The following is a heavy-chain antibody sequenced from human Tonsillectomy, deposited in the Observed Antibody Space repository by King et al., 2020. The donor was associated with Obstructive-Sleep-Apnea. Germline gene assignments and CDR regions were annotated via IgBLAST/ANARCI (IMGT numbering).Heavy chain of an antibody. V-gene: IGHV5-51*01. CDR3: ATSIVTTVGGVFDI. D-gene: IGHD5-12*01. Sequence: QLVQSGAEVKKPGESLKISCKTSGYTFTKYWIGWVRQVPGKGLEWMGMIYPGDSDTRYGPSLQGQVTISDDKSISTTFVQWSRLKASDTAMYYCATSIVTTVGGVFDIWGQGTMVTVSS. CDR1: GYTFTKYW. CDR2: IYPGDSDT. J-gene: IGHJ3*02.